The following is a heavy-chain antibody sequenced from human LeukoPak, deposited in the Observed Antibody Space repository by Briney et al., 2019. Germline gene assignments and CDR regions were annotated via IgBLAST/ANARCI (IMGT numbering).Heavy chain of an antibody. CDR3: VREHIIGNLLFDS. J-gene: IGHJ4*02. CDR2: IKQDGSEK. CDR1: GFTFSSYW. V-gene: IGHV3-7*01. D-gene: IGHD1-20*01. Sequence: GGSLRLSCAASGFTFSSYWMSWVRQAPGKGLEWVANIKQDGSEKYYVDSVMGRFTISRDNAKNSLYLQMNSPRAEDTAVYFCVREHIIGNLLFDSWGQGTLVTVSS.